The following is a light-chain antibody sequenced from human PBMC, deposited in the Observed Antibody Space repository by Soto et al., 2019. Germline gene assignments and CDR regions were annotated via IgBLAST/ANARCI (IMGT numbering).Light chain of an antibody. Sequence: QSALTQPASVSGSPGQSITISCTGTSSDVGGYDIVSWYQHHPGKIPKLLIYDVSHRPSGVSNRFSGSKSGNTASLTISGLQAEDEADYYCSSSTSSSTHVFGTVTKLTVL. CDR2: DVS. V-gene: IGLV2-14*03. CDR1: SSDVGGYDI. J-gene: IGLJ1*01. CDR3: SSSTSSSTHV.